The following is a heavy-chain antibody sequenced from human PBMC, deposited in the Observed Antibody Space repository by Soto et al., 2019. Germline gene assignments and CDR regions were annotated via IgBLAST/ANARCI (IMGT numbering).Heavy chain of an antibody. J-gene: IGHJ6*03. CDR3: ARGVLEWLLRDSYYYYMDV. CDR1: GDSISSSY. Sequence: QVQLQESGPRLVKPSETLSLTCTVSGDSISSSYWNWIRQAPGKGLEWIGYIDDTGSTNYNPSLKSRVTLSVDPSNNQYSLKLSSVTAADTAVYYCARGVLEWLLRDSYYYYMDVWGKGTTVTVSS. D-gene: IGHD3-3*01. CDR2: IDDTGST. V-gene: IGHV4-59*01.